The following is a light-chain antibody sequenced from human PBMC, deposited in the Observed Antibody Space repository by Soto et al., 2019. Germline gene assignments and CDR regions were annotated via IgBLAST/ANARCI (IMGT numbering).Light chain of an antibody. CDR3: SSYAGSNIVV. Sequence: QSALTQPPSASGSPGQSVTISCTGTSSDVGCYNYVSWYQQHPGKAPKLMIYEVSKRPSGVPDRFSGSKSGNTASLTVSGLQAEDEADYYCSSYAGSNIVVFGGGTKVTVL. J-gene: IGLJ2*01. CDR1: SSDVGCYNY. CDR2: EVS. V-gene: IGLV2-8*01.